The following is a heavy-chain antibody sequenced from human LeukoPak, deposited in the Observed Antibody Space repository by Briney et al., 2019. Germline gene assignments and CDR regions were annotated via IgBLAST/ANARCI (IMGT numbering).Heavy chain of an antibody. V-gene: IGHV3-21*01. Sequence: PGGSMRLSCAASGFTFSSYSMNWVRQAPGKGLEWVSSISSSSSYIYYADSVKGRFTISRDNAKNSLYLQMNSLRAEDTAVYYCAKDLGSYWAGAFDIWGQGTMVTVSS. CDR1: GFTFSSYS. J-gene: IGHJ3*02. D-gene: IGHD1-26*01. CDR2: ISSSSSYI. CDR3: AKDLGSYWAGAFDI.